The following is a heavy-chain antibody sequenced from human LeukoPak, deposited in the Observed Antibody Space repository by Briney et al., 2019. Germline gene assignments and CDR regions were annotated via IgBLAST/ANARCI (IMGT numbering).Heavy chain of an antibody. CDR3: ARDTGSFDF. CDR1: GYTFTGYY. D-gene: IGHD2-15*01. J-gene: IGHJ4*02. V-gene: IGHV1-2*02. Sequence: ASVKVSCKASGYTFTGYYMHWVRQAPGQGLEWMGWIIPNSGDTNYAQKFQGRVTMTRDTSINTAYMELSRLTSDDTAMYYCARDTGSFDFWGQGTLVTVSS. CDR2: IIPNSGDT.